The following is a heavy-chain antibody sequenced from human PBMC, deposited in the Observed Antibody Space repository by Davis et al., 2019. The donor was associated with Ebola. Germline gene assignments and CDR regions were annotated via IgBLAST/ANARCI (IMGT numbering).Heavy chain of an antibody. CDR3: ATKRGPGYGMDV. Sequence: GGSLRLSCAASGFTFDDYAMHWVRQTPGKGLEWVSGISWNSGSIGYADSVKGRFTISRDNAENSLYLQMNSLRAEDTALYYCATKRGPGYGMDVWGKGTTVTVSS. J-gene: IGHJ6*04. V-gene: IGHV3-9*01. D-gene: IGHD2-2*01. CDR2: ISWNSGSI. CDR1: GFTFDDYA.